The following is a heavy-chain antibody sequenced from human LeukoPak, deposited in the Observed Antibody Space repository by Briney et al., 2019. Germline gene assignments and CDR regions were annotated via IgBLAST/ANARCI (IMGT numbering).Heavy chain of an antibody. Sequence: GESLKISCKGSGYSFTSYWIGWVRQMPGKGLEWMGIIYPGDSDTRYSPSFQGQVTISADKSISTAYLQWSSLKASDTAMYYCARLVFGYGGNSYSDYWGQGTLVTVSS. CDR3: ARLVFGYGGNSYSDY. V-gene: IGHV5-51*01. CDR2: IYPGDSDT. CDR1: GYSFTSYW. J-gene: IGHJ4*02. D-gene: IGHD4-23*01.